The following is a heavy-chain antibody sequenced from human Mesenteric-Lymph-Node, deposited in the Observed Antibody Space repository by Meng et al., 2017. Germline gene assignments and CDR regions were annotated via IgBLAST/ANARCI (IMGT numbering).Heavy chain of an antibody. CDR1: GFSVSSYE. D-gene: IGHD3-22*01. CDR3: ARANYYDSSGFLDY. CDR2: INNSVTSST. V-gene: IGHV3-48*03. J-gene: IGHJ4*02. Sequence: GESLKISCAASGFSVSSYEMNWVRQAPGKGLEWVSYINNSVTSSTVYPDSVKGRFTISRDNAKDFLYLQMNSLRVEDTAFYYCARANYYDSSGFLDYWGQGILVTVSS.